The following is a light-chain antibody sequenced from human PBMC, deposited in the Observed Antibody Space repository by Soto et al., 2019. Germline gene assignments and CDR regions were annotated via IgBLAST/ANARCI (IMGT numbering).Light chain of an antibody. Sequence: QSVLTQPPSASGTPGQRVTISCSGSSSNIGSNYVNWYQQLPGAAPKLLIYSNNQRPSGVPDRFSGSKSGTSASLAISGLQSEDEADYYCAAGDDSLNGYVFGTGTKLTVL. CDR3: AAGDDSLNGYV. CDR2: SNN. V-gene: IGLV1-44*01. CDR1: SSNIGSNY. J-gene: IGLJ1*01.